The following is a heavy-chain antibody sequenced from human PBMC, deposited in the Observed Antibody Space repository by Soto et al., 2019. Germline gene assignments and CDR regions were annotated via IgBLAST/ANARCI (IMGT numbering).Heavy chain of an antibody. D-gene: IGHD1-26*01. CDR2: ISFDGSKE. CDR3: AKDISSYSGSYTYCFDC. J-gene: IGHJ4*02. Sequence: QVQLVESGGGVVQPGRSLRLSCAASGFTFSKFAMHWVRQAPGKGLEWVAVISFDGSKEYYVDSVKGRFTISRDTSKTTLYLQMNSLRVEDTAVSYCAKDISSYSGSYTYCFDCWGQGTLCTVSS. V-gene: IGHV3-30*18. CDR1: GFTFSKFA.